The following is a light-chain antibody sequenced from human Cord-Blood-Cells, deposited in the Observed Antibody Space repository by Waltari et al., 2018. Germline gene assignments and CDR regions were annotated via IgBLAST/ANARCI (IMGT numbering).Light chain of an antibody. CDR1: SRDVGGYNY. V-gene: IGLV2-11*01. CDR2: DVS. J-gene: IGLJ3*02. CDR3: CSYAGRV. Sequence: QSALTQPRSVSGSPGQSVTISCTGTSRDVGGYNYVSWYQQHPGKAPKLMIYDVSKRPSGVPDRFSGSKSGNTASLTISGLQAEDEADYYCCSYAGRVFGGGTKLTVL.